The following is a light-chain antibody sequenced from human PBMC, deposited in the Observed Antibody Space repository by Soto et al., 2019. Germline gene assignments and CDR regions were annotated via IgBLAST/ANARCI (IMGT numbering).Light chain of an antibody. V-gene: IGLV1-51*01. CDR1: SSNIGNNY. Sequence: QSVLTQPPSVSAAPGQKVTISCSGSSSNIGNNYVSWYQHLPGTAPKLLIYDNDKRPSGIPDRFSGSKSGTSATLGITGLQTGDEADYYCGTWDGSLRAYVFGTGTKVTVL. CDR2: DND. J-gene: IGLJ1*01. CDR3: GTWDGSLRAYV.